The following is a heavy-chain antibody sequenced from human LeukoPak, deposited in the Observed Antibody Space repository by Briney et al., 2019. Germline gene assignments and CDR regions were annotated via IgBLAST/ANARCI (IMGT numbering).Heavy chain of an antibody. CDR3: ARAVAGPHYFDY. V-gene: IGHV3-21*01. J-gene: IGHJ4*02. CDR2: ISSSSSYI. CDR1: GFTFSTYG. D-gene: IGHD6-19*01. Sequence: GGSLRLSCAASGFTFSTYGMHWVRQAPGKGLEWVSSISSSSSYIYYADSVKGRFTISRDNAKNSLYLQMNSLRAEDTAVYYCARAVAGPHYFDYWGQGTLVTVSS.